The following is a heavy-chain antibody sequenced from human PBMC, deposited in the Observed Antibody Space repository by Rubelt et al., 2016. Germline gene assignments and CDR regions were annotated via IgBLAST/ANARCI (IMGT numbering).Heavy chain of an antibody. CDR3: AYSSSPGRSFDY. CDR2: IIPILGIA. Sequence: QVQLVQSGAEVKKPGSSVKVSCKASGGTFSSYAISWVRQAPGQGLEWMGRIIPILGIANYAQKFQGRVTITADKSTSTAYMELSSLRSEDTAVYYCAYSSSPGRSFDYWGQGTLVTVSS. CDR1: GGTFSSYA. J-gene: IGHJ4*02. D-gene: IGHD6-6*01. V-gene: IGHV1-69*04.